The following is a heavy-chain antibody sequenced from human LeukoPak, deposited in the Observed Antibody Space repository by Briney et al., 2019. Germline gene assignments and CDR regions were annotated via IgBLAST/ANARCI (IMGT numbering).Heavy chain of an antibody. V-gene: IGHV4-59*12. D-gene: IGHD6-13*01. Sequence: SETLSLTCAVYGGSFSGYYWSWIRQPPGKGLEWIGYIYYSGNTNYNPSLKSRVTMSVDTSKNQFSLKLSSVTAADTAVYYCARDRSANYYYYMDVWGKGTTVTVSS. CDR1: GGSFSGYY. J-gene: IGHJ6*03. CDR3: ARDRSANYYYYMDV. CDR2: IYYSGNT.